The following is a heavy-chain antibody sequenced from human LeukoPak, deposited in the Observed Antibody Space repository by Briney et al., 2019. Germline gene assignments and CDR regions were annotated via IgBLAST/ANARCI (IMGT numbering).Heavy chain of an antibody. CDR2: IFHSGRV. V-gene: IGHV4-4*02. J-gene: IGHJ5*02. CDR3: ARHKIVITMLGVHRWFDP. Sequence: SETLSLTCDVSGDSISTPHWWSWVRQPPGKGLEWIGEIFHSGRVNYIPSLQSRVTISLDKSKNQISLEVNSVTAADTAVYYCARHKIVITMLGVHRWFDPWGQGTLVAVSS. D-gene: IGHD3-3*01. CDR1: GDSISTPHW.